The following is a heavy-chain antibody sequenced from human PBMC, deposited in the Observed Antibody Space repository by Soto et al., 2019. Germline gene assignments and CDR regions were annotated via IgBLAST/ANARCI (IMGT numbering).Heavy chain of an antibody. Sequence: QVQLVQSGAEVKKPGASVKVSCKASGYTFTSYYMHWVRQAPGQGLEWMGIINPSGGSTSYAQKFQGRVTMTRDTSTRTVYMELSSLRSEDTAVYYCARGQHIVVVTAINPGFYYYYGMDVWGQGTTVTVSS. CDR2: INPSGGST. V-gene: IGHV1-46*01. CDR3: ARGQHIVVVTAINPGFYYYYGMDV. J-gene: IGHJ6*02. D-gene: IGHD2-21*02. CDR1: GYTFTSYY.